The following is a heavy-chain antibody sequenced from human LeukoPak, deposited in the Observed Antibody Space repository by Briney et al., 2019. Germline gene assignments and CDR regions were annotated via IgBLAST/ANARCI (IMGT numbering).Heavy chain of an antibody. CDR2: IDTDGSRT. CDR3: ARAVAAAGTSVQL. V-gene: IGHV3-74*01. Sequence: GGSLRLSCAASGFTFSNYWMHWVRQAPGKGLVWVSRIDTDGSRTSYADSVKGRFTISRDNSKNTLYLQMNRLRAEDTAVYYCARAVAAAGTSVQLWGQGTLVTVSS. J-gene: IGHJ1*01. CDR1: GFTFSNYW. D-gene: IGHD6-13*01.